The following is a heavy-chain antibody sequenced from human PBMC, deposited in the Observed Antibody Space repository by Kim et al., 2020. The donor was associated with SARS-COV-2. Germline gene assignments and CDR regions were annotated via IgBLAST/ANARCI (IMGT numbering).Heavy chain of an antibody. Sequence: GGSLRLSCAASGFTFSIHWMHWVRQAPGKGLEWVASIKSDGSEKYYVDSVKGRFTISRDNTKNSWYLQMISLRGEDTAIYYCATAQGGAAAGWGQGTLVTVSS. CDR3: ATAQGGAAAG. V-gene: IGHV3-7*01. CDR2: IKSDGSEK. D-gene: IGHD6-13*01. J-gene: IGHJ4*02. CDR1: GFTFSIHW.